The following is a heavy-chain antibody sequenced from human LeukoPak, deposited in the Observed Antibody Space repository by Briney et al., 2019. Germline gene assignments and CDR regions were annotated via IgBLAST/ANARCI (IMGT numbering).Heavy chain of an antibody. V-gene: IGHV1-69*05. CDR1: GGTFSSYA. CDR3: ARGADFLHYYMDV. D-gene: IGHD3-3*01. J-gene: IGHJ6*03. CDR2: IIPIFGTA. Sequence: SVKVSCEASGGTFSSYAISWVRQAPGQGLEWMGGIIPIFGTANYAQKFQGRVTITTDESTSTAYMELSSLRSEDTAVYYCARGADFLHYYMDVWGKGTTVTVSS.